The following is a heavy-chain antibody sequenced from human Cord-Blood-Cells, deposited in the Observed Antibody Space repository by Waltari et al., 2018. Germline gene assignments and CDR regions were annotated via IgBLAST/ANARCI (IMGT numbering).Heavy chain of an antibody. J-gene: IGHJ4*02. CDR2: IIPIFGTA. D-gene: IGHD6-13*01. CDR1: GRTFSSYG. V-gene: IGHV1-69*01. CDR3: AREEGSSGMYYFDY. Sequence: QVQLVQSGSEVMKPGSSVKVSCKAPGRTFSSYGTSWVRQAPRQGLEWMGGIIPIFGTANYAQKFQGRVTITADESTSTAYMELSSLRSEDTAVYYCAREEGSSGMYYFDYWGQGTLVTVSS.